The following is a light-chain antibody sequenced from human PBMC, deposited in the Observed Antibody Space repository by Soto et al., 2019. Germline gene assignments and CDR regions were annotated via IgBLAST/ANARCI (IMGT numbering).Light chain of an antibody. CDR3: SSYTSSSTPYV. CDR2: DVS. CDR1: SSDVGGYNY. Sequence: QSVLTQPASVSRSPGQSITISCTGTSSDVGGYNYVSWYQQHPGKAPKLMIYDVSNRPSGVSNRFSGSKSGNTASLTISGLQAEDEAEYYCSSYTSSSTPYVFGTGTKVTVL. J-gene: IGLJ1*01. V-gene: IGLV2-14*01.